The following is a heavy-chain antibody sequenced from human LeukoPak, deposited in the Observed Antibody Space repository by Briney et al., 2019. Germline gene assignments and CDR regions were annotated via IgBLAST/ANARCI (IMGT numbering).Heavy chain of an antibody. CDR3: AIRGGGWYSSSHLDY. V-gene: IGHV3-74*01. J-gene: IGHJ4*02. Sequence: PGGSLRLFCAASGFTFSTYWMYWVPHAPEQGLVWVARITADGSKNYADSVKGRFTISRDNSKNTLYLQMNSLRAEDTAVYYCAIRGGGWYSSSHLDYWGQGTLVTVSS. D-gene: IGHD6-13*01. CDR2: ITADGSKN. CDR1: GFTFSTYW.